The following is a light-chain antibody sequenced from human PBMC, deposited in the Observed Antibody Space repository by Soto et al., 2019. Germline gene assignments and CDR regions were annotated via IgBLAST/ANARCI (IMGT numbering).Light chain of an antibody. CDR3: QQFNNWPPWT. J-gene: IGKJ1*01. CDR1: QNIHTN. Sequence: EIVMTQSPATLSVSPGERATLSCRAGQNIHTNLAWYQQKPGQAPRLLFYDASTRATGVPARFSGSGSGTEFTLTISSLQSEDFAVYYCQQFNNWPPWTFGQGTKVDIK. CDR2: DAS. V-gene: IGKV3-15*01.